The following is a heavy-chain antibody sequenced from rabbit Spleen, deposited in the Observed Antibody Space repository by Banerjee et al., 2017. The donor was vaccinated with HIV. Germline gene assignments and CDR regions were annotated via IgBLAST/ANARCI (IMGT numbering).Heavy chain of an antibody. D-gene: IGHD2-1*01. V-gene: IGHV1S45*01. CDR2: IYHIDGNT. J-gene: IGHJ6*01. CDR3: ARRESGNGNWYHEL. Sequence: QEQLVESGGGLVQPEGSLTLTCTVSGFSLSSYDTCWVRQAPGKGLEWIACIYHIDGNTYAANWAKGRFTISKTSSTTVTLEMTSLTVADTATYFCARRESGNGNWYHELWGQGTLVTVS. CDR1: GFSLSSYDT.